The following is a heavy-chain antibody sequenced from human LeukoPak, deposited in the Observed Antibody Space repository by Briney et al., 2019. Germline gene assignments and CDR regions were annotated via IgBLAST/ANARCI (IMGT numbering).Heavy chain of an antibody. D-gene: IGHD5-18*01. Sequence: GASVTVSCTVSGYTLTELSMHWVRQAPGKGLEWMGGFDPEDGETIYAQKFQGRVTMTEDTSTDTAYMELSSLRSEDTAVYYCATVGGYSYGDPLDYWGQGTLVTVSS. V-gene: IGHV1-24*01. CDR2: FDPEDGET. CDR1: GYTLTELS. J-gene: IGHJ4*02. CDR3: ATVGGYSYGDPLDY.